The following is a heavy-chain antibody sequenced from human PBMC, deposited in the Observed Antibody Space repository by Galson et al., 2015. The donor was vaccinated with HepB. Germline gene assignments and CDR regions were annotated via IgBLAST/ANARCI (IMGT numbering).Heavy chain of an antibody. CDR3: ARHWGIAARPGVGEFDY. J-gene: IGHJ4*02. D-gene: IGHD6-6*01. CDR1: GFTFSSYG. V-gene: IGHV3-33*01. Sequence: SLRLSCAASGFTFSSYGMHWVRQAPGKGLEWVAVIWYDGSNKYYADSVKGRFTISRDNSKNTLYLQMNSLRAEDTAVYYCARHWGIAARPGVGEFDYWGQVSLFTVSS. CDR2: IWYDGSNK.